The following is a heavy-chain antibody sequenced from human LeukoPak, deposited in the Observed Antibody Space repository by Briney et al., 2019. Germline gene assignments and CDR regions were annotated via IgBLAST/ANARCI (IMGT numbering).Heavy chain of an antibody. J-gene: IGHJ4*02. V-gene: IGHV3-48*03. D-gene: IGHD2-21*01. CDR2: IGNSDSDT. CDR3: ARNGGGLDY. Sequence: GGSLRLSCAASGFTLSPYGMIWVRQAPGKGLEWVSYIGNSDSDTYYSDSVKGRFTISRDNAKNSLYLQMNSLRAEDTAVYYCARNGGGLDYWGQGTLVTVSS. CDR1: GFTLSPYG.